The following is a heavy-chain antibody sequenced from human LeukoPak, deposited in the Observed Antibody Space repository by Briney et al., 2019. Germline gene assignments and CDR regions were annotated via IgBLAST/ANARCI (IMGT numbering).Heavy chain of an antibody. CDR2: ISGSGGST. CDR1: GFTFSSYT. V-gene: IGHV3-23*01. J-gene: IGHJ4*02. D-gene: IGHD6-13*01. CDR3: AKSGGKSIAAAAYFDY. Sequence: GGSLRLSCAASGFTFSSYTMNWVRQAPGKGLEWVSGISGSGGSTYYADSVKGRFTISRDNSKNTLYLQMNSLRAEDTAVYYCAKSGGKSIAAAAYFDYWGQGTLVTVSS.